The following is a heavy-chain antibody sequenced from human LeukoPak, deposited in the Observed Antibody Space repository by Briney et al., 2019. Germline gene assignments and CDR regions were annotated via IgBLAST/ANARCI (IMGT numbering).Heavy chain of an antibody. J-gene: IGHJ5*02. CDR1: VYSFTGYY. Sequence: ASVKVSCKASVYSFTGYYMHWVRQAPGQGLEWMGWINPNSGGTNYAQKFQGRVTMTRDTSISTAYMEVSRLRSDDTAVYYCARSGASSSSGRGRHNWFDPWGQGTLVTVSS. CDR2: INPNSGGT. V-gene: IGHV1-2*02. D-gene: IGHD6-6*01. CDR3: ARSGASSSSGRGRHNWFDP.